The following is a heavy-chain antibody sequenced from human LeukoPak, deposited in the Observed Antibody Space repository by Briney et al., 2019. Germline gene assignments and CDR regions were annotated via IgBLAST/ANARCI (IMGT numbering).Heavy chain of an antibody. V-gene: IGHV3-30*18. D-gene: IGHD5-12*01. CDR1: GFTFRSYG. CDR3: AKGRSGIVATIFDY. J-gene: IGHJ4*02. Sequence: GGSLRLSCAASGFTFRSYGMHGVRRAPAKGLEWVAVISYDGSNKYYADSVKGRFTISRDNSKNTLYLQMNSLRAEDTAVYYCAKGRSGIVATIFDYWGQGTLVTVSS. CDR2: ISYDGSNK.